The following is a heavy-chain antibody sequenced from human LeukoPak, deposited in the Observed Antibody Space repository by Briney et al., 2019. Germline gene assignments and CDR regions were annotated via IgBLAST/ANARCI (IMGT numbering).Heavy chain of an antibody. D-gene: IGHD3-9*01. CDR2: ISYDGSNK. J-gene: IGHJ5*02. V-gene: IGHV3-30*03. CDR1: GFTFSSYG. CDR3: ARGPSNYDILTGYRWFDP. Sequence: PGGSLRLSCAASGFTFSSYGMHWVRQAPGKGLEWVAVISYDGSNKYYADSVKGRFTISRDNSKNTLYLQMNSLRAEDTAVYYCARGPSNYDILTGYRWFDPWGQGTLVTVSS.